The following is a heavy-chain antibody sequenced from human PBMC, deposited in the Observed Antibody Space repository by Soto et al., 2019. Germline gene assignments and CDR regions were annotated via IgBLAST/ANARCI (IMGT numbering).Heavy chain of an antibody. J-gene: IGHJ4*02. D-gene: IGHD3-3*01. Sequence: GDSLTIFCKGSGYNFAGYWIAWVRHMPGKGLELMGIIYPSDSDTRYRPSFQGQVTISADKSISSAYLQWSSLRASDTAMYYCARGGVSTRTFDYWGQGTPVTVSS. CDR3: ARGGVSTRTFDY. CDR2: IYPSDSDT. V-gene: IGHV5-51*01. CDR1: GYNFAGYW.